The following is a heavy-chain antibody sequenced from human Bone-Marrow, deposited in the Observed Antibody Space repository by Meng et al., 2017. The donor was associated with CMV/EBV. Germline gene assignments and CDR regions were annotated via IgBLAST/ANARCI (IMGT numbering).Heavy chain of an antibody. CDR2: ISYDGSNK. V-gene: IGHV3-30*18. CDR3: AKDPSPYSSSWYYFDY. D-gene: IGHD6-13*01. J-gene: IGHJ4*02. CDR1: TFSNAW. Sequence: TFSNAWMNWVRQAPGKGLEWVAVISYDGSNKYYADSVKGRFTISRDNSKNTLYLQMNSLRAEDTAVYYCAKDPSPYSSSWYYFDYWGQGTLVTVSS.